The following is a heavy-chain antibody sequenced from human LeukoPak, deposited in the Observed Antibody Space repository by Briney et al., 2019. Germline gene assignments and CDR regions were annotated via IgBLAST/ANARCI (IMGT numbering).Heavy chain of an antibody. Sequence: GGSLRLSCAASGFTFSSYAMHWVRQAPGKGLEWVAVISYDGSNKYYADSVKGRFTISRDNSKNTLYLQMNSLRAEDTAVYYCARALPRWTVTTLCWFDPWGQGTLVTVSS. V-gene: IGHV3-30-3*01. CDR1: GFTFSSYA. CDR3: ARALPRWTVTTLCWFDP. CDR2: ISYDGSNK. J-gene: IGHJ5*02. D-gene: IGHD4-17*01.